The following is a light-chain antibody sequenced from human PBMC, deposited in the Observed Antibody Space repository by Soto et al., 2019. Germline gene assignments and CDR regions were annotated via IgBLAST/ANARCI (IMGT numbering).Light chain of an antibody. CDR3: ATWDDSLSGWV. CDR1: SSNIGSNT. CDR2: TNN. J-gene: IGLJ3*02. V-gene: IGLV1-44*01. Sequence: QTVVTQPPSASGTPGQRVTISCSGSSSNIGSNTVSWYQQLPGTAPKLLIYTNNQRPSGVPDRFSGSKSGTSASLAISGLQSEDEADYYCATWDDSLSGWVFGGGTQLTVL.